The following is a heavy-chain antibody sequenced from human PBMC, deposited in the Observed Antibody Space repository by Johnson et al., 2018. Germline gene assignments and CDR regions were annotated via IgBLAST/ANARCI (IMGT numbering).Heavy chain of an antibody. J-gene: IGHJ4*02. D-gene: IGHD1-14*01. Sequence: VQLVESGGGLVQPGTSLRLSCTASGFTFSTYAMNWVRQAPGKGPEWVAIMIGTGAKTWYADSVKGRFTISRENSKNMLYLQMNNVRVEDSALYYCAKDRKPDGLYEIDFCGQGTLVTVSS. CDR3: AKDRKPDGLYEIDF. CDR2: MIGTGAKT. V-gene: IGHV3-23*04. CDR1: GFTFSTYA.